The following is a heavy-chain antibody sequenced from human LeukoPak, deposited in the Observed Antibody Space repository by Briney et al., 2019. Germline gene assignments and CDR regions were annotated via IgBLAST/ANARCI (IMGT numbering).Heavy chain of an antibody. CDR1: GGSISSYY. CDR3: ARDGGAWGYSP. CDR2: IYYSGRT. J-gene: IGHJ5*02. V-gene: IGHV4-39*07. D-gene: IGHD1-26*01. Sequence: SETLSLTCTVSGGSISSYYWGWIRQSPGKGLEWIGNIYYSGRTYDNPSLKSRVTISIDTSKNQFSLRLTSVTAADTAVYYCARDGGAWGYSPWGQGTLVTVSS.